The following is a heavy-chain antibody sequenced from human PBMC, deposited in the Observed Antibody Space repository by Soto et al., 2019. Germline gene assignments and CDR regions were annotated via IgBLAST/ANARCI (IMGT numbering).Heavy chain of an antibody. Sequence: QVQLQESGPGLVKPSQTLSLTCTVSGGYISSGGYYWSWIRQHPGKGLEWIGYIYYSGSPYYNPSLKSRVTISVDTSKNQFSLKLSSVTAADTAVYYCAASCVGCGGFNYYGMDVWGQGTTVSVSS. CDR1: GGYISSGGYY. V-gene: IGHV4-31*03. CDR2: IYYSGSP. CDR3: AASCVGCGGFNYYGMDV. J-gene: IGHJ6*02. D-gene: IGHD2-21*01.